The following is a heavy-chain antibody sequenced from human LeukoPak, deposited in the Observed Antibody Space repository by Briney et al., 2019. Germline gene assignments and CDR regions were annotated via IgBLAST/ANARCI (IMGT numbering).Heavy chain of an antibody. CDR1: GFTFSSYS. Sequence: KPGGSLRLSCAASGFTFSSYSMNWVRHAPGKGLEWVSSISSSSSYIYYADSVKGRFTISRDNAKNSLYLQMNSLRAEDTAVYYRARGPSITMIVVEYDYWGQGTLVTVSS. CDR2: ISSSSSYI. CDR3: ARGPSITMIVVEYDY. J-gene: IGHJ4*02. D-gene: IGHD3-22*01. V-gene: IGHV3-21*01.